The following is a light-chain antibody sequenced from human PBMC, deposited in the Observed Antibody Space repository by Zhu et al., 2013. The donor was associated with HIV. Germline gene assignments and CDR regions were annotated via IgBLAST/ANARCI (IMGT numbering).Light chain of an antibody. Sequence: QSVLTQPPSVSGAPGQRVIIPCTGSRSNIGADFSVHWYQQLPGTAPKLLIYGNSNRPSGVPDRFSGSKSGTSASLAITGLQAEDEADYYCQSYDSTLSCYVFGTGTKVTVL. V-gene: IGLV1-40*01. J-gene: IGLJ1*01. CDR3: QSYDSTLSCYV. CDR1: RSNIGADFS. CDR2: GNS.